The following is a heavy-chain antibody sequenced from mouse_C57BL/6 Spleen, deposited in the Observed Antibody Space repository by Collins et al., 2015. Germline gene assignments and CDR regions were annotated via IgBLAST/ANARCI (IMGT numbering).Heavy chain of an antibody. CDR2: IDPSDSET. Sequence: HWVKQRPIQGLEWIGNIDPSDSETHYNQKFKDKATLTVDKSSSTAYMQLSSLTSEDSAVYYCARSTMVTGYAMDYWGQGTSVTVSS. J-gene: IGHJ4*01. V-gene: IGHV1-52*01. D-gene: IGHD2-2*01. CDR3: ARSTMVTGYAMDY.